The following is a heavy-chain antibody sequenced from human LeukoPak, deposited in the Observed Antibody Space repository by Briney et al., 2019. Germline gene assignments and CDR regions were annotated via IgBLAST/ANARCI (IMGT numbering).Heavy chain of an antibody. J-gene: IGHJ5*02. CDR3: ARYRRGNWFDP. CDR1: GFTFSSYW. D-gene: IGHD3-10*01. CDR2: IKQDGSEK. V-gene: IGHV3-7*01. Sequence: PGGSLRLSCAASGFTFSSYWMSWVRQAPGKWLEWVANIKQDGSEKYYVDSVKGRFTISRDNAKNSLYLQMNSLRAEDTAVYYCARYRRGNWFDPWGQGTLVTVSS.